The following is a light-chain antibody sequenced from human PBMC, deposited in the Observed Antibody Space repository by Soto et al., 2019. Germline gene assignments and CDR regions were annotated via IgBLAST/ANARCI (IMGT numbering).Light chain of an antibody. V-gene: IGKV3-11*01. J-gene: IGKJ5*01. CDR1: QGIGDT. CDR2: DAS. CDR3: QQRSDWPSIT. Sequence: EIVLTQSPGTLSLSPGERATLSCRASQGIGDTLAWYQHKPGQAPRLLIYDASSRATGIPARFSGSGSGTDFTLTISSPESEDSAVYYCQQRSDWPSITFGQGTRLEIK.